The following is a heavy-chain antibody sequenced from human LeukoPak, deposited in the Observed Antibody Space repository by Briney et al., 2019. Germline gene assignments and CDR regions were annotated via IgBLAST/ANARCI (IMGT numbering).Heavy chain of an antibody. Sequence: ASVKVSCKASGYTFTSYHIHWVRQAPGQGLEWMGIINPSEGSTDYAQKFQGRVTMTRNTSISTAYMELSSLRSEDTAVYYCARDTGCSSTSCLYYYMDVWGKGTTVTVSS. CDR2: INPSEGST. V-gene: IGHV1-46*01. CDR1: GYTFTSYH. J-gene: IGHJ6*03. CDR3: ARDTGCSSTSCLYYYMDV. D-gene: IGHD2-2*01.